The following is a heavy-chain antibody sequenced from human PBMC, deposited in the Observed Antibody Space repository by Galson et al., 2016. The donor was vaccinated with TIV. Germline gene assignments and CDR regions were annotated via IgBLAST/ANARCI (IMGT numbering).Heavy chain of an antibody. Sequence: SVKVSCKASGGTFSSFTISWVRQAPGQGLEWMGRIIPILGIANYAQKFQGRLSIIADKSTSTAYMEMRRLGSEDTAVYYCASDHEGDSWSGSYRVGYYNFMDVWGKGTTVTVSS. D-gene: IGHD3-3*01. J-gene: IGHJ6*03. V-gene: IGHV1-69*02. CDR2: IIPILGIA. CDR1: GGTFSSFT. CDR3: ASDHEGDSWSGSYRVGYYNFMDV.